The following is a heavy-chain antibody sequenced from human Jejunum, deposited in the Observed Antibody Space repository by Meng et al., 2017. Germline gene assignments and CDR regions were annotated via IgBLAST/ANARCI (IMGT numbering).Heavy chain of an antibody. J-gene: IGHJ4*02. V-gene: IGHV4-39*01. CDR2: IYYSGAA. CDR3: ARRGFLDY. Sequence: QLQLQESGPGLVKPSETLSLTCSVSGASVTTTNYYWGWVRRTPGKGLEWIATIYYSGAAYYNPSLRSRVTVSLDMSRNQISLNVKFVTAADTGTYYCARRGFLDYWGQGILVTVSS. CDR1: GASVTTTNYY. D-gene: IGHD3-10*01.